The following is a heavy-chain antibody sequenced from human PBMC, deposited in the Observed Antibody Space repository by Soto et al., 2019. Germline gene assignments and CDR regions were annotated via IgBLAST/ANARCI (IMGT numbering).Heavy chain of an antibody. CDR2: ISAYNGST. Sequence: ASVKVSCKASGYTFTSYGMHWVRQAPGQGLEWMGWISAYNGSTNYAQKLQGRVTMTTDTSTSTAYMELSSLRSDDTAVYYCARGLGYTRHYYYGMDAWGQGTLVTVSS. J-gene: IGHJ5*02. CDR3: ARGLGYTRHYYYGMDA. D-gene: IGHD3-10*01. CDR1: GYTFTSYG. V-gene: IGHV1-18*04.